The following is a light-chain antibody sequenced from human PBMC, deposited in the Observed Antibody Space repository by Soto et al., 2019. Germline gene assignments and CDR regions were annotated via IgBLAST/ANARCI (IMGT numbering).Light chain of an antibody. J-gene: IGLJ1*01. Sequence: QSALTQPASVSGSPGQSITISCTGTSSDVGGYNYGSWYQQHPRKAPKLTIYDVSNRPSGVSNRFSGSKSGNTASLTISGLQAEDEADYYCSSYTSSSTRLYVFGTGTKVTVL. CDR3: SSYTSSSTRLYV. CDR1: SSDVGGYNY. CDR2: DVS. V-gene: IGLV2-14*01.